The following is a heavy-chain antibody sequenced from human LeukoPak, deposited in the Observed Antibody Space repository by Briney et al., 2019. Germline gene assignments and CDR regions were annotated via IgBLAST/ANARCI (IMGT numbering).Heavy chain of an antibody. CDR3: ARGGCSGYRSRFDY. J-gene: IGHJ4*02. CDR1: GGPFSGYS. CDR2: VNHSGST. D-gene: IGHD5-12*01. V-gene: IGHV4-34*01. Sequence: ETLSLTCAVHGGPFSGYSWNWIRQPPGMGLEWIGEVNHSGSTNYNPSLKSRVTISVDTAKNQFSPKLSSVTAADTSVYYCARGGCSGYRSRFDYWGQGTLVTVSS.